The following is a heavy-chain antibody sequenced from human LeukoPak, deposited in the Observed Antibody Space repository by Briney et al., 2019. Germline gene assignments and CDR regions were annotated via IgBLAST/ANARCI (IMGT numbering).Heavy chain of an antibody. CDR1: GFTFRSYA. Sequence: GGSLRLSCAVSGFTFRSYAMNWVRQAPGKGLEWVAAITADGGSTHYTTSVKGRFIISRDNAKDSLYLHMNSLRAEDAAMYYCARDLKYGDSYYYYIDVWGKGTTVTVSS. J-gene: IGHJ6*03. V-gene: IGHV3-23*01. CDR2: ITADGGST. CDR3: ARDLKYGDSYYYYIDV. D-gene: IGHD4-17*01.